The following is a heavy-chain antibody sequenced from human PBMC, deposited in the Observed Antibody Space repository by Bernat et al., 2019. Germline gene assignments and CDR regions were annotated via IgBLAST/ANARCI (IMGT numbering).Heavy chain of an antibody. J-gene: IGHJ4*02. D-gene: IGHD1-20*01. CDR3: GRGRGHNWSY. CDR2: IHHSGST. CDR1: VRSFSDYY. Sequence: QVQLQQWGAGLLKPSETLSLTCAVYVRSFSDYYWSWIRQPPGKGLEWIGEIHHSGSTKYNPSLKSRVTISVDTSKNQFSLKLSSVTAADTAIYYCGRGRGHNWSYWGQGALVTVSS. V-gene: IGHV4-34*01.